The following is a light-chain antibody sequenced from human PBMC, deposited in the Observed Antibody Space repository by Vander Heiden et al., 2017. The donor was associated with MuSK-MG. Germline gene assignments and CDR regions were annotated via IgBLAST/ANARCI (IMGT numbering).Light chain of an antibody. CDR2: DVS. V-gene: IGLV2-14*03. Sequence: QSALTQPASVSGSPGQSIPISCSGTGSDVGRYNYVSWYQQHPGEVPRLIIYDVSNRPSGVSYRFSGSKSGNTASLTISGLQAEDEADYYCNSYTTTSTAYVFGPGTKVTVL. CDR3: NSYTTTSTAYV. J-gene: IGLJ1*01. CDR1: GSDVGRYNY.